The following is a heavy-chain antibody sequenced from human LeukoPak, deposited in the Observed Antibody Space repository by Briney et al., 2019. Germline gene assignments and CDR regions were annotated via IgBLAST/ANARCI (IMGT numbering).Heavy chain of an antibody. CDR2: ISPNSGGT. CDR3: ARAIVVVPAAMDYSTYIFDY. CDR1: GYTFTGYY. D-gene: IGHD2-2*01. J-gene: IGHJ4*02. V-gene: IGHV1-2*02. Sequence: ASVKVSCKASGYTFTGYYMHWVRQAPGQGLEWMGWISPNSGGTNYAQKFQGRVTMTRDTSISTAYMELSRLRSDDTAVYYCARAIVVVPAAMDYSTYIFDYWGQGTLVTVSS.